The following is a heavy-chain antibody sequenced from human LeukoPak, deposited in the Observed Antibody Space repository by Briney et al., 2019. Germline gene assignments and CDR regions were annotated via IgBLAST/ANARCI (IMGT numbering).Heavy chain of an antibody. CDR2: IHYSGST. D-gene: IGHD2-15*01. CDR3: ARVLRPHRPFDP. Sequence: KPSETLSLTCTSAGDSISNYYWSWIRQPPGKGLEWIGYIHYSGSTKYNPSLKSRVKISLDTSKNQFSLKLSSVTAADTAVYYCARVLRPHRPFDPWGQGTLVTVSS. J-gene: IGHJ5*02. CDR1: GDSISNYY. V-gene: IGHV4-59*01.